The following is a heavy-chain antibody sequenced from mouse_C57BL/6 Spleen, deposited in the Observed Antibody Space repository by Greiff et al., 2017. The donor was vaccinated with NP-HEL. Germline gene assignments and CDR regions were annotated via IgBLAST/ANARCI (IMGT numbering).Heavy chain of an antibody. CDR3: ARTQTVLGTYFDY. V-gene: IGHV1-55*01. Sequence: VQLQQPGAELVKPGASVKMSCKASGYTFTSYWITWVKQRPGQGLEWIGDIYPGSGSTNYNEKFKSKATLTVDTSSSTAYMQLSSLTSEDSAVYYCARTQTVLGTYFDYWGQGTTLTVSS. J-gene: IGHJ2*01. D-gene: IGHD4-1*01. CDR1: GYTFTSYW. CDR2: IYPGSGST.